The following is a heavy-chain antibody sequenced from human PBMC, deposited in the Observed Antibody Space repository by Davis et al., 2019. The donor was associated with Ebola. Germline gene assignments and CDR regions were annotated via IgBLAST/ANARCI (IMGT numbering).Heavy chain of an antibody. CDR2: IYSGGSI. CDR3: ARERYYYGSGSYFDY. V-gene: IGHV3-53*01. Sequence: GESLKISCAASGFTVSSNYMSWVRQSVGKGLEWVSVIYSGGSIYYADSVKGRFTISRDNAKNSLYLQMNSLRAEDTAVYYCARERYYYGSGSYFDYWGQGTLVTVSS. J-gene: IGHJ4*02. CDR1: GFTVSSNY. D-gene: IGHD3-10*01.